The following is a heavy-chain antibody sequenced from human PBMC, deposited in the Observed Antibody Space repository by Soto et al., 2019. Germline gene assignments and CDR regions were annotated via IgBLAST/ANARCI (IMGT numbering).Heavy chain of an antibody. J-gene: IGHJ6*03. CDR1: GFTFSDYY. Sequence: GGSLRLSCAASGFTFSDYYMSWIRQAPGKGLEWVSYISSSGSTIYYADSVKGRFTISRDNAKNSLYLQMNSLRAEDTAVYYCARDPSLDYGDYDREIYYYYYYMDVWGKGTTVTVSS. V-gene: IGHV3-11*01. CDR2: ISSSGSTI. D-gene: IGHD4-17*01. CDR3: ARDPSLDYGDYDREIYYYYYYMDV.